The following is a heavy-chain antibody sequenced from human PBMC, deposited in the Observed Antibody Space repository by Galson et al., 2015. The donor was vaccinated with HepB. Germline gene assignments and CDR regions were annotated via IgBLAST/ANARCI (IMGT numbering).Heavy chain of an antibody. CDR2: INAGNGNT. CDR3: ASFYGPGIAVAGTVLHAAPWGY. CDR1: GYTFTSYA. Sequence: SVKVSCKASGYTFTSYAMHWVRQAPGQRLEWMGWINAGNGNTKYSQKFQGRVTITRDTSASTAYMELSSLRSEDTAVYYCASFYGPGIAVAGTVLHAAPWGYWGQGTLVTVSS. D-gene: IGHD6-19*01. V-gene: IGHV1-3*01. J-gene: IGHJ4*02.